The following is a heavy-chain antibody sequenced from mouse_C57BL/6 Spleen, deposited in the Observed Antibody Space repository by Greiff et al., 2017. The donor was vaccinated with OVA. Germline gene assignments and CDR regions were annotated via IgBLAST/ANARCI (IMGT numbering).Heavy chain of an antibody. Sequence: EVQLQQSGPVLVKPGASVKISCKASGYSFTGYYMNWVKQSPEKSLEWIGEINPSTGGTTYNQKFKAKATLTVDKSSSTAYMQLKSLTSEDSAVYYCARGGYSAWFAYWGQGTLVTVSA. CDR3: ARGGYSAWFAY. CDR2: INPSTGGT. CDR1: GYSFTGYY. V-gene: IGHV1-42*01. D-gene: IGHD3-1*01. J-gene: IGHJ3*01.